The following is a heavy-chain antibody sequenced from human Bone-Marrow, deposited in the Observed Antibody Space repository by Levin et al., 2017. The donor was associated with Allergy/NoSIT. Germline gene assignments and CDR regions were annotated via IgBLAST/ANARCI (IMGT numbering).Heavy chain of an antibody. J-gene: IGHJ4*02. Sequence: SETLSLTCNVSIGSISGSPYFWGWIRQPPGKGLEWIATIYYLGVTYYNPSLESRVTISIDTSKNHLSLKMTPLSAADTAVYFCARRLRHDIDWLFDSWGQGILVTVSS. CDR3: ARRLRHDIDWLFDS. CDR1: IGSISGSPYF. V-gene: IGHV4-39*02. D-gene: IGHD3-9*01. CDR2: IYYLGVT.